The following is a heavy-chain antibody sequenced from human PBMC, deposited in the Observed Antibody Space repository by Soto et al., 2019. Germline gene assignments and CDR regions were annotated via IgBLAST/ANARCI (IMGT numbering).Heavy chain of an antibody. V-gene: IGHV3-21*01. CDR3: ARDVDPSYDFWSGPMDF. J-gene: IGHJ4*02. CDR1: GFTFSSYS. CDR2: LSSSSRSI. D-gene: IGHD3-3*01. Sequence: GGSLRLSCAASGFTFSSYSLTWVRQAPGRGLEWVSCLSSSSRSIYYADSVKGRFTISRDNANNSLYLQMNSLRAEDTAVYYCARDVDPSYDFWSGPMDFWGQGTLVTVSS.